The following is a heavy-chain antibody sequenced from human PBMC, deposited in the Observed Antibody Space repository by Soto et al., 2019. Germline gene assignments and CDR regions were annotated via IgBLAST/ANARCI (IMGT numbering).Heavy chain of an antibody. J-gene: IGHJ4*02. CDR3: ARAGDDIVVVPAAIDS. D-gene: IGHD2-2*01. CDR1: GFTFSSYG. CDR2: IWYDGSNK. V-gene: IGHV3-33*01. Sequence: QVQLVESGGGVVQPGRSLRLSCAASGFTFSSYGMHWVRQAPGKGLEWVAVIWYDGSNKYYADSVKGRFTISRDNSKNTLYLQMNSRRAEDTAVYYCARAGDDIVVVPAAIDSWGQGTLVTVSS.